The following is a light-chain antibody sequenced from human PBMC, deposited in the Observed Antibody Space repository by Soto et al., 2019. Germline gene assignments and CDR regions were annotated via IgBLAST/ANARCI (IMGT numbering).Light chain of an antibody. J-gene: IGLJ2*01. CDR1: SRDVGNYNY. CDR2: DVS. Sequence: QSALTQPASVSGSPGQSITISCTGTSRDVGNYNYVSWYQQRPGKAPTLMIYDVSNRPSGVSNRFSASKSGNTASLTISGLQAEDEADYYCSSYTSTSSLVFGGGTQLTVL. CDR3: SSYTSTSSLV. V-gene: IGLV2-14*01.